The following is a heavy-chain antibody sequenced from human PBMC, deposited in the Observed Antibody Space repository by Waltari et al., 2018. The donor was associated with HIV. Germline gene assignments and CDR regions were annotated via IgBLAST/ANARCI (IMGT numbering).Heavy chain of an antibody. Sequence: QVQLQESGPGLVKPSETLSLTCVVSDYSFSSGYYWGWIRQPPGKGLEWIGNIYHSGNTYYNPSLMSRVTISVDTSKNQFSLRLSSVTAADTAVYYCASAFIEYFDYWGQGTLVTVSS. V-gene: IGHV4-38-2*01. J-gene: IGHJ4*02. CDR2: IYHSGNT. D-gene: IGHD3-16*02. CDR1: DYSFSSGYY. CDR3: ASAFIEYFDY.